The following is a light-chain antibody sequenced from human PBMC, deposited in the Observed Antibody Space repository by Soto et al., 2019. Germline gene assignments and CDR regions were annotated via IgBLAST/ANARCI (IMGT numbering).Light chain of an antibody. CDR3: QQYYNSPLT. V-gene: IGKV4-1*01. J-gene: IGKJ4*01. CDR2: WAS. CDR1: QSVLSSSDNRNY. Sequence: DIVMTQSPHSLAVSLGERATIHCKSSQSVLSSSDNRNYLAWYQQKAGQSPKLLIYWASSRESGVPDRFSGAGSGTDFTLNISSQQAEDVAVYYCQQYYNSPLTFGGGTKVEIK.